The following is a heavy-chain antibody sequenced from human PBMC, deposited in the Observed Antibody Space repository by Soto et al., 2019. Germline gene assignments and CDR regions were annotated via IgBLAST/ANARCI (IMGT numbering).Heavy chain of an antibody. J-gene: IGHJ6*01. CDR3: AKEGGGGRNYYYTMDV. D-gene: IGHD2-15*01. Sequence: GGSLSLSCAASVFTFISLAMSWGRHSPGKGLELVSGISGSGGSTYYADSVKGRFTISRDNSKNTLYLQMNSLRAEDTAVYYCAKEGGGGRNYYYTMDVWGQGTTVTVSS. V-gene: IGHV3-23*01. CDR1: VFTFISLA. CDR2: ISGSGGST.